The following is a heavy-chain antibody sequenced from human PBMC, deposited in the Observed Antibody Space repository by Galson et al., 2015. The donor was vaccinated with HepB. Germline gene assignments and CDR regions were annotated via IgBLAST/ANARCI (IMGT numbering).Heavy chain of an antibody. V-gene: IGHV1-18*01. CDR2: ISAYNGNT. CDR3: ARVYSSGWNPGVGYFDY. CDR1: VDTLPNYG. J-gene: IGHJ4*02. Sequence: SCKASVDTLPNYGIGWVRQAPGQGLKWMGWISAYNGNTNYVQKFQGKVTMNRDTPTTTVYLELRSLRSDDTAVYYCARVYSSGWNPGVGYFDYWGQGTLVTVSS. D-gene: IGHD6-19*01.